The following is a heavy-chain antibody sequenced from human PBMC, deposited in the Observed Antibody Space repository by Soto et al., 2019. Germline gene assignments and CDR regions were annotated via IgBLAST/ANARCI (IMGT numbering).Heavy chain of an antibody. CDR3: ARGGVAGRPTSWFDP. CDR1: GYSFIDYY. D-gene: IGHD6-13*01. CDR2: INSNRGGT. Sequence: QVQLVQSGAEVKKPGASVKVSCKTSGYSFIDYYIYWVRQAPGQGLEWMGWINSNRGGTKFARKLRCRVTMARDKSIRTVYVELSRLTSDDPALYFCARGGVAGRPTSWFDPWGQGTLVTVSS. J-gene: IGHJ5*02. V-gene: IGHV1-2*02.